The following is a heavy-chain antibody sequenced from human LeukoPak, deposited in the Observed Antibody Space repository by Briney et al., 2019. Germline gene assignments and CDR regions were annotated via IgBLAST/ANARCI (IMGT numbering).Heavy chain of an antibody. CDR3: ARDRFEYDSTTYFGCYA. CDR1: GFTVSSNY. CDR2: IKQDGSEK. J-gene: IGHJ5*02. D-gene: IGHD2/OR15-2a*01. Sequence: PGGSLRLSCAASGFTVSSNYMSWVRQAPGKGLEWVANIKQDGSEKYYVDSVKGRFTISRDNAKNSLYLQMNSLRAEDTAVYYCARDRFEYDSTTYFGCYAWGLGTLVTVSS. V-gene: IGHV3-7*01.